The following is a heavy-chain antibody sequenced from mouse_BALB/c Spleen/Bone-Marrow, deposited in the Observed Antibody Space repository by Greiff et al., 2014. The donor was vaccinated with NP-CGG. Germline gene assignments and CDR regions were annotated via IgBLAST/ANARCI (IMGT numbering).Heavy chain of an antibody. CDR3: ARDYGNPYYAIDY. Sequence: VQLQQSGPELVKPGASVKVSCTASGYAFTNYNMYWVRQSHGKSLEWIGYIDPYNGGTSYNQNFKGKATLTVDNSSSTAYMHLNSLTSEDSAVFYCARDYGNPYYAIDYWGQGTSVTVSS. V-gene: IGHV1S135*01. J-gene: IGHJ4*01. D-gene: IGHD2-1*01. CDR1: GYAFTNYN. CDR2: IDPYNGGT.